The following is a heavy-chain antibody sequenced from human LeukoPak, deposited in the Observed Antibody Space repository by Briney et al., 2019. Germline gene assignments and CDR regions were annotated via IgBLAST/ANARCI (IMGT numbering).Heavy chain of an antibody. CDR1: GGTISSYW. Sequence: SETLSLTCTLSGGTISSYWWSWVRQPAGKGLECIGRIYTSGSTNYNPSLKSRVTMSVDTSKRQFSLKLNSVTAADTAVYYCAREGGSSWPPGSGYYYYMDVWGKGTTVTVSS. J-gene: IGHJ6*03. V-gene: IGHV4-4*07. CDR2: IYTSGST. D-gene: IGHD6-13*01. CDR3: AREGGSSWPPGSGYYYYMDV.